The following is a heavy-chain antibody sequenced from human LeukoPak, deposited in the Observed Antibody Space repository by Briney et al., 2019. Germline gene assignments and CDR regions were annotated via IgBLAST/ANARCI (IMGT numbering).Heavy chain of an antibody. Sequence: SETLSLTCAVYGGSFSGYYWSWIRQPPGKGLEWIGEINHSGSTYYNPSLKSRVTISVDTSKNQFSLKLSSVTAADTAVYYCARSKKIGVYYDSSGYYQSDWGQGTLVTVSS. D-gene: IGHD3-22*01. CDR1: GGSFSGYY. CDR3: ARSKKIGVYYDSSGYYQSD. J-gene: IGHJ4*02. CDR2: INHSGST. V-gene: IGHV4-34*01.